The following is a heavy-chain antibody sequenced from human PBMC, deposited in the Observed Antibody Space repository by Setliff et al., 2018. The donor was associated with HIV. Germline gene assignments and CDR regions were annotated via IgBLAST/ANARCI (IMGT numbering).Heavy chain of an antibody. J-gene: IGHJ3*02. D-gene: IGHD3-22*01. CDR1: GASISSNSYY. Sequence: TSETLSLTCSVSGASISSNSYYWGWVRQAPGKGLEWVSSIISSSTNIYYADSVKGRFTISRDTAKNSLYLQMNSLRAEDTAVYYCARVRDYYDSGAQAFDIWGQGTMVTVSS. CDR2: IISSSTNI. CDR3: ARVRDYYDSGAQAFDI. V-gene: IGHV3-21*01.